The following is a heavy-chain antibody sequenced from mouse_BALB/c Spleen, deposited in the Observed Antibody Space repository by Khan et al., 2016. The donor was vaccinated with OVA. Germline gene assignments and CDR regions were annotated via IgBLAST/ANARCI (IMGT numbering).Heavy chain of an antibody. CDR2: INPGSGDT. CDR3: ARYEGDDEGYFDV. Sequence: QVQLQQPGAELVRPGTSVKVSCKASGYAFTNYLTEWVKQRPGQGLEWIGMINPGSGDTDYNEKFKGKATLTADKSSSTAYMQLSSLTSDDSAVYFCARYEGDDEGYFDVWGAGTTVTVSS. CDR1: GYAFTNYL. J-gene: IGHJ1*01. D-gene: IGHD2-2*01. V-gene: IGHV1-54*01.